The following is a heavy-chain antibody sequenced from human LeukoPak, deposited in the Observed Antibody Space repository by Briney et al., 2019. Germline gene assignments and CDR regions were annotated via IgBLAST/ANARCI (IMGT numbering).Heavy chain of an antibody. CDR3: AKRGWELSWYYYYYMGV. CDR2: INSDGSST. J-gene: IGHJ6*03. CDR1: GFTFSSYW. D-gene: IGHD1-26*01. Sequence: GGSLRLSCAASGFTFSSYWMHWVRQAPGKGLVWVSRINSDGSSTSYADSVKGRFTISRDNAKNTLYLQMNSLRAEDTAVYYCAKRGWELSWYYYYYMGVWGKGTTVTVSS. V-gene: IGHV3-74*01.